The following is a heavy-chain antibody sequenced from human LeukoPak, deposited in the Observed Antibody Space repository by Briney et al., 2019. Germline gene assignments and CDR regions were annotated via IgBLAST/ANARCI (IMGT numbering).Heavy chain of an antibody. J-gene: IGHJ4*02. CDR3: ARLGDGDNLRYFDY. CDR2: IYYSGST. D-gene: IGHD5-24*01. CDR1: GDSISGNY. Sequence: SETLSPTCTVSGDSISGNYWTWIRQPPGKGLEWIGYIYYSGSTNYNASLKSRVTISVDTSKNQFSLKLSFVTAADTAVYYCARLGDGDNLRYFDYWGQGTLVTVSS. V-gene: IGHV4-59*08.